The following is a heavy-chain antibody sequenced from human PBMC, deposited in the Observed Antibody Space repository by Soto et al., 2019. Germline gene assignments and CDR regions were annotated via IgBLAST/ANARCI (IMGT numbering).Heavy chain of an antibody. Sequence: SETLSLTCTVSGDSISPYYWSWIRQPPGKGLEWIGYVYYSGSPNYNPSLKSRVTISVDRSKSHYSLKLSSVTAADTAVYYCARSEATVLDYWGQGTLVTVSS. D-gene: IGHD4-17*01. CDR1: GDSISPYY. J-gene: IGHJ4*02. V-gene: IGHV4-59*12. CDR2: VYYSGSP. CDR3: ARSEATVLDY.